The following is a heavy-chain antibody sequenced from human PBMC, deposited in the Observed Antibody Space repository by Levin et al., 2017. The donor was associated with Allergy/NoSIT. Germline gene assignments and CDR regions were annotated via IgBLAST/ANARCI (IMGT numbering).Heavy chain of an antibody. CDR1: GFTFYNFA. D-gene: IGHD4-11*01. CDR2: ITRSGAGT. J-gene: IGHJ4*02. CDR3: ALGLRGDYTHFDS. Sequence: GGSLRLSCEASGFTFYNFAMSWVRQAPGKGLEWVSTITRSGAGTYYADSVEGRFTVSRDNSKNTLYLHMASVRAEDTATYYCALGLRGDYTHFDSWGQGILVSVSS. V-gene: IGHV3-23*01.